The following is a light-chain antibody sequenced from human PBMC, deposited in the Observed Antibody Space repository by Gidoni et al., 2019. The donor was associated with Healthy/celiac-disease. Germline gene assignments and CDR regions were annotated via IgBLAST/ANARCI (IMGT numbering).Light chain of an antibody. CDR3: QQLNSYPPLT. CDR1: QGISSY. V-gene: IGKV1-9*01. J-gene: IGKJ4*01. Sequence: IQLTQSPSFLSASVGDRVTINCRASQGISSYLAWYQQKPGKAPKLLIYAASTLQSGVPSRFSGSVSGTEFTLTISSLQPEYFATYYCQQLNSYPPLTFGGGTKVEIK. CDR2: AAS.